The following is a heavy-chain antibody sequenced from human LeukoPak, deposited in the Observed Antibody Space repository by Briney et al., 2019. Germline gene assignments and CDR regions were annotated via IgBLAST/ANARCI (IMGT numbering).Heavy chain of an antibody. CDR2: MNPNSGNT. Sequence: ASVKVSCKASGYTFTSYDINWVRQATGQGLEWMGRMNPNSGNTGYAQKFQGRVTMTRNTSISTAYMELSSLRSEDTAVYYCARGRYYDSSGSQSFDYWGQGTLVTVSS. V-gene: IGHV1-8*01. J-gene: IGHJ4*02. D-gene: IGHD3-22*01. CDR1: GYTFTSYD. CDR3: ARGRYYDSSGSQSFDY.